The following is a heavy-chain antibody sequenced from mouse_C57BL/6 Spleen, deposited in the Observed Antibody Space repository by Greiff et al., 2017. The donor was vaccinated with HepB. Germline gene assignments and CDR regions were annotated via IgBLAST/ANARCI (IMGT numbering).Heavy chain of an antibody. Sequence: EVKLMESGGGLVKPGGSLKLSCAASGFTFSDYGMHWVRQAPEKGLEWVAYISSGSSTIYYADTVKGRFTISRDNAKNTLFLQMTSLRSEDTAMYYCAREGFYGSSYAMDYWGQGTSVTVSS. CDR1: GFTFSDYG. CDR3: AREGFYGSSYAMDY. V-gene: IGHV5-17*01. CDR2: ISSGSSTI. J-gene: IGHJ4*01. D-gene: IGHD1-1*01.